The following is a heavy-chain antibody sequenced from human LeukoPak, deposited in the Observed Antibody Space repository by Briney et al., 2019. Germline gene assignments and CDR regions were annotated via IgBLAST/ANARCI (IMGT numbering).Heavy chain of an antibody. CDR3: ATIGGDYVSFDN. CDR2: IYSGGST. J-gene: IGHJ4*02. D-gene: IGHD4-17*01. CDR1: EFTVSSIY. Sequence: GGSLRLSCAASEFTVSSIYMSWVRQAPGQGLEWVSVIYSGGSTYYADSVKGRFTISRHNSKNTLYLQMNSLRGEDTAVYYCATIGGDYVSFDNWGQGTLVTVTS. V-gene: IGHV3-53*04.